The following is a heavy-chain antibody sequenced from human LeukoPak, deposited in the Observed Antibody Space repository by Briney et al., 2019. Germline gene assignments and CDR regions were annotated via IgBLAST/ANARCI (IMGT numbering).Heavy chain of an antibody. V-gene: IGHV4-59*04. CDR2: IYYSGST. D-gene: IGHD2-2*01. CDR3: ATGQSLGYCSSTSCLGFDP. J-gene: IGHJ5*02. Sequence: SETLSLTCTVSGGSISSYYWSWLRQPPGKGLEWIGYIYYSGSTYYSPSLKSRVTISVDTSKNQFSLKLSSVTAADTAVYYCATGQSLGYCSSTSCLGFDPWGQGTLVTVSS. CDR1: GGSISSYY.